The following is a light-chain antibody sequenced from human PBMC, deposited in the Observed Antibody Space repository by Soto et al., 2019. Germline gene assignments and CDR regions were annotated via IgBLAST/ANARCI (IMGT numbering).Light chain of an antibody. Sequence: DIPMTQSPSTLSASVGDRVTITCRASQSISSWLAWYQQKPGKAPKLLIYDASSLESGVPSRFSGSGSGTEFTLTISSLQPDDFATYYCQQYKSQRTFGQGTKVEIK. V-gene: IGKV1-5*01. CDR2: DAS. CDR3: QQYKSQRT. CDR1: QSISSW. J-gene: IGKJ1*01.